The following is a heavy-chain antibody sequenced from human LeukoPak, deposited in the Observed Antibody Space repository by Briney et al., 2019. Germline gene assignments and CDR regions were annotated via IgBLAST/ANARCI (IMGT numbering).Heavy chain of an antibody. Sequence: GGSLRLSCAASGFTFSSYAMSWVRQAPGKGLEWVSAISGSGGSTYYADSVKGRFTISRDNSKNTLYLQVNSLRAEDTAVYYCAKDLNVWGNYRPTFDYWGQGTLVTVSS. CDR1: GFTFSSYA. V-gene: IGHV3-23*01. J-gene: IGHJ4*02. CDR2: ISGSGGST. CDR3: AKDLNVWGNYRPTFDY. D-gene: IGHD3-16*02.